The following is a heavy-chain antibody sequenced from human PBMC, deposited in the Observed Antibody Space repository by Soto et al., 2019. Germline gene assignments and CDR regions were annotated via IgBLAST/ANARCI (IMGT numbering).Heavy chain of an antibody. V-gene: IGHV3-11*01. CDR2: ISSGGSNI. Sequence: QVQLVESGGGLVKPGRSLRLSCAGSGFTFSYYYMSWIRQAPGKGLEWLAYISSGGSNIGYADSVKGRFTISRDNAKNSLYLQMNSLRAEDTAVYYCARDLEGCSGGSCSPRAMDVWGQGTTVTVS. D-gene: IGHD2-15*01. CDR3: ARDLEGCSGGSCSPRAMDV. J-gene: IGHJ6*02. CDR1: GFTFSYYY.